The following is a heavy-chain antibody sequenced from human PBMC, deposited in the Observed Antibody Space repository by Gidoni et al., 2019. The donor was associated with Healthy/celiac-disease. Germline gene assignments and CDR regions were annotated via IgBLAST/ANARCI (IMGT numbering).Heavy chain of an antibody. J-gene: IGHJ4*02. D-gene: IGHD6-19*01. CDR3: AKDGIAVAGTEHNYFDY. Sequence: EVQLLESGGGLVQPGGSLRLSCAASGFTFSSYAMSWVRQAPGKGLEWVSAISGSGGSTYYADSVKGRFTISRDNSKNTLYLQMNSLRAEDTAVYYCAKDGIAVAGTEHNYFDYWGQGTLVTVSS. CDR1: GFTFSSYA. V-gene: IGHV3-23*01. CDR2: ISGSGGST.